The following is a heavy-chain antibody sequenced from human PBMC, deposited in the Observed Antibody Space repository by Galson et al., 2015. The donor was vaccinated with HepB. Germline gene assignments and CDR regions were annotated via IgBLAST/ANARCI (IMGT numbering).Heavy chain of an antibody. D-gene: IGHD2-2*01. CDR3: ARSVYQLPPPVRFGMDV. CDR1: GFSFSTYG. Sequence: SLRLSCAASGFSFSTYGMHWVRQAPGKGLEWVAFIWYDGNNKYYADSVKGRFTISRDNSKNTLYLQMNSLRVDDTAVYYCARSVYQLPPPVRFGMDVWGQGTTVTVSS. CDR2: IWYDGNNK. J-gene: IGHJ6*02. V-gene: IGHV3-33*01.